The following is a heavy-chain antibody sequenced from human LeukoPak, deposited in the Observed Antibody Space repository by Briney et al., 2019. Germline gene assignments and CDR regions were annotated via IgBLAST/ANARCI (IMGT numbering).Heavy chain of an antibody. D-gene: IGHD4-17*01. V-gene: IGHV3-21*01. J-gene: IGHJ4*02. CDR2: ISSSGSYI. CDR3: ARAGRADGDYHYFDY. Sequence: GGSLRLSCAASGFTFSSYSMNWVRQAPGKGLEWVSSISSSGSYIYYADSVKGRFTISRDNAKNSLYLQMNSLRAEDTAVYYCARAGRADGDYHYFDYWGQGTLVTVSS. CDR1: GFTFSSYS.